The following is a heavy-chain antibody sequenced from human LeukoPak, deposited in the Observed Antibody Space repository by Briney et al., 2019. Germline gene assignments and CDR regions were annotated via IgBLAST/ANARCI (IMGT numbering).Heavy chain of an antibody. CDR3: ARELDVLRYFDRVQSFDY. CDR2: INPNSGGT. V-gene: IGHV1-2*02. CDR1: GYTFTGYY. D-gene: IGHD3-9*01. Sequence: GASVKVSCKASGYTFTGYYMHWVRQAPGQGLEWMGWINPNSGGTNYAQKFQDRVTMVRGTSISTAYMELSSLRSDDTAVYYCARELDVLRYFDRVQSFDYWGQGTLVTVSS. J-gene: IGHJ4*02.